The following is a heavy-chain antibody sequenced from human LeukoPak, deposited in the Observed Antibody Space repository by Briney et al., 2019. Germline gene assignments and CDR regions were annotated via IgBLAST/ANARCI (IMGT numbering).Heavy chain of an antibody. V-gene: IGHV3-53*01. Sequence: GGSLRLSCTASGFTFNHYSVSWVRQAPGKGLELVSVIYSGGSTYYADSVKGRFTISRDNSKNTLYLQMNSLRAEDTAVYYCARDRRIMVRGVTYYYGMDVWGQGTTVTVSS. D-gene: IGHD3-10*01. J-gene: IGHJ6*02. CDR1: GFTFNHYS. CDR2: IYSGGST. CDR3: ARDRRIMVRGVTYYYGMDV.